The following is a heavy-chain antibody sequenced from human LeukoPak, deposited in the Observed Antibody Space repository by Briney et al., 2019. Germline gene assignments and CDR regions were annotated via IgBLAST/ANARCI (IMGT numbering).Heavy chain of an antibody. Sequence: PSETLSLTCAVYGGSFSGYHWSWIRQPPGKGLEWIGEINHRGSTNYNPSLKSRVTISVDTSKNQFSLKLSSVTAADTAVYYCASTSAMVYFDYSGQGTLVTVSS. V-gene: IGHV4-34*01. D-gene: IGHD5-18*01. J-gene: IGHJ4*02. CDR2: INHRGST. CDR3: ASTSAMVYFDY. CDR1: GGSFSGYH.